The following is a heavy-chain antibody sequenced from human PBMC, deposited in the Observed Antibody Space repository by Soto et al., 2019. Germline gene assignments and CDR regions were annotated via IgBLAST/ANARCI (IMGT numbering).Heavy chain of an antibody. V-gene: IGHV4-30-4*01. CDR1: GGSISSGDYY. J-gene: IGHJ4*02. CDR3: ASANWYYFDY. CDR2: VYYRGSA. Sequence: QVQLQESGPGLVKPSQTLSLTCSVSGGSISSGDYYWSWIRQPPGKGLEWIGFVYYRGSAYYNPSLKSRVTISVDTSKNQCSLKLNSVTAADTAVYYCASANWYYFDYWGQGTLVTVSS.